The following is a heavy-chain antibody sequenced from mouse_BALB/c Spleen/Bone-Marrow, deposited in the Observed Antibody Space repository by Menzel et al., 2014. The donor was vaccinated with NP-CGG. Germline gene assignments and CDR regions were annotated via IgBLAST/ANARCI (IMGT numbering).Heavy chain of an antibody. CDR3: ARQDYDWFAY. J-gene: IGHJ3*01. Sequence: EMMLVESGGDSVKPGGSLKLSCAASGFTFSSYGMSWVRQTPDKRLEWVATISSGGSYTYYPDSVKGRFTISRDNAKNTLYLQMSSLKSEDTAMYYCARQDYDWFAYWGQGTLVTVSA. CDR1: GFTFSSYG. V-gene: IGHV5-6*01. CDR2: ISSGGSYT. D-gene: IGHD2-4*01.